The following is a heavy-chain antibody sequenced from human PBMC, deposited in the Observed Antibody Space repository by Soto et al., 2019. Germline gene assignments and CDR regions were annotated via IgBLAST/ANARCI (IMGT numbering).Heavy chain of an antibody. J-gene: IGHJ4*02. Sequence: SETLSLTCTVSGGSISSGGYYWSWIRQHPGKGLEWIGYIYYSGSTYYNPSLKSRVTISVDTSKNQFSLKLSSVTAADTAVYYCARGYYDSSGYYPDYWGQGTLVTVSS. CDR3: ARGYYDSSGYYPDY. CDR2: IYYSGST. V-gene: IGHV4-31*03. D-gene: IGHD3-22*01. CDR1: GGSISSGGYY.